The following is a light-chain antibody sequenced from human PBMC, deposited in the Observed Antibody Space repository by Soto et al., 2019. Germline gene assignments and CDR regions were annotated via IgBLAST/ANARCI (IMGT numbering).Light chain of an antibody. J-gene: IGKJ5*01. V-gene: IGKV3-20*01. CDR2: GAS. CDR3: QQYSSSPIT. CDR1: QSFSSTY. Sequence: EIVLTQSPGTLSLSPGERATLSCRASQSFSSTYLAWYQQKPGQAPRLLIYGASSRATGIPDRFSGGGSGTDFSLTISRLDPEDFAVYYCQQYSSSPITFGQWTRLKIK.